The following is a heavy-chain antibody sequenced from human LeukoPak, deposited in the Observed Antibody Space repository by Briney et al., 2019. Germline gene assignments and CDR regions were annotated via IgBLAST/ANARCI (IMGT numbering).Heavy chain of an antibody. D-gene: IGHD3-9*01. CDR3: AKDRSPYFDILTGSYNTAAFDY. CDR1: GFTVSSNY. V-gene: IGHV3-53*01. CDR2: IYSGAAT. Sequence: GGSLRLSCAASGFTVSSNYMYWVRQPPGRGLEWVSIIYSGAATSYATSVKGRFTISRDNSKNTLYLQMNSLRAEDTAVYYCAKDRSPYFDILTGSYNTAAFDYWGQGTLVTVSS. J-gene: IGHJ4*02.